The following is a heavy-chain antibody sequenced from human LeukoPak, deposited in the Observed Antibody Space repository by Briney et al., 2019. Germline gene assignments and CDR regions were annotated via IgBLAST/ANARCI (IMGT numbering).Heavy chain of an antibody. J-gene: IGHJ4*02. CDR1: GYTFTSYG. CDR2: IIPIFGTA. Sequence: SVKVSCKASGYTFTSYGISWVRQAPGQGLEWMGGIIPIFGTANYAQKLQGRVTITAEESTSPAYMELSSLRSEDTAVYYCARGDYDYVWGSSRNLDYWGQGTLVTVSS. D-gene: IGHD3-16*02. V-gene: IGHV1-69*13. CDR3: ARGDYDYVWGSSRNLDY.